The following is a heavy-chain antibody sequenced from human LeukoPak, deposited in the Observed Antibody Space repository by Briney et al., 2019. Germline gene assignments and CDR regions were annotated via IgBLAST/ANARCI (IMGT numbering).Heavy chain of an antibody. CDR2: IYNSGGT. D-gene: IGHD3-3*01. J-gene: IGHJ3*02. CDR1: GVSITSYY. CDR3: ARDCGTSYSTQDAFDI. V-gene: IGHV4-4*07. Sequence: ETLSLSCTISGVSITSYYWGCVRQPPGKGLEWVGRIYNSGGTSYNPSLGSRIAMAMDTSKNDFSLNLMSVTAADTAVYSCARDCGTSYSTQDAFDIWGQGRMVTVAS.